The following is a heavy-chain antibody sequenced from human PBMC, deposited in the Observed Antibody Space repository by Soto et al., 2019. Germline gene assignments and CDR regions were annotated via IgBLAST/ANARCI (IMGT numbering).Heavy chain of an antibody. V-gene: IGHV1-2*04. Sequence: ASVKVSCKASGYTFTGYYMHWVRQAPGQGLEWMGWINPNSGGTNYAQKFQGWVTMTRDTSISTAYMELSRLRSDDTAVYYCARDMGSSPQTHAFDIWGQGTMVT. CDR1: GYTFTGYY. D-gene: IGHD6-6*01. J-gene: IGHJ3*02. CDR2: INPNSGGT. CDR3: ARDMGSSPQTHAFDI.